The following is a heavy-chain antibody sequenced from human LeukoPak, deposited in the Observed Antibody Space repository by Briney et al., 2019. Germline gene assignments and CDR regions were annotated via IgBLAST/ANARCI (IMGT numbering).Heavy chain of an antibody. CDR3: ARDACSGGSCYSSLLFDY. Sequence: GGSLRLSCAASGFTFSSYGMHWVRQAPGRGLEYVSAISSNGGSTYYANSVKGRFTISRDNAKNSLYLQMNSLRAEDTAVYYCARDACSGGSCYSSLLFDYWGQGTLVTVSS. CDR2: ISSNGGST. D-gene: IGHD2-15*01. J-gene: IGHJ4*02. CDR1: GFTFSSYG. V-gene: IGHV3-64*01.